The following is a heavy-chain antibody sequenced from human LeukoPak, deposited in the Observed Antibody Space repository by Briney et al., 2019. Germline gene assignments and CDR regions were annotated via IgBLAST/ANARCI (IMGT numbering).Heavy chain of an antibody. CDR3: AKFYAVLRAYNWFDP. Sequence: GGSLRLSCAASGFTFSSYAMSWVRQAPGNGLEWVSAISGSGGSTYYADSVKDRFTISRDNSKNTLYLQMNSLRAEDTAVYYCAKFYAVLRAYNWFDPWGQGTLVTVSS. D-gene: IGHD4/OR15-4a*01. CDR1: GFTFSSYA. J-gene: IGHJ5*02. V-gene: IGHV3-23*01. CDR2: ISGSGGST.